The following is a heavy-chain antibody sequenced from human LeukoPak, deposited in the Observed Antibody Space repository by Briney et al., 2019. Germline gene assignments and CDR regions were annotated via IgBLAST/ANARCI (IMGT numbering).Heavy chain of an antibody. V-gene: IGHV4-39*01. J-gene: IGHJ5*02. CDR1: GGSISSSSYY. Sequence: SETLSLTCTVSGGSISSSSYYWGWIRQPPGKGLEWIGSIYYSGSTSYNPSLKSRVTISVDTSKNQFSLKLSSVTAADTAVYYCARHFREYDFWSGYQNWFDPWGQGTLVTVSS. D-gene: IGHD3-3*01. CDR2: IYYSGST. CDR3: ARHFREYDFWSGYQNWFDP.